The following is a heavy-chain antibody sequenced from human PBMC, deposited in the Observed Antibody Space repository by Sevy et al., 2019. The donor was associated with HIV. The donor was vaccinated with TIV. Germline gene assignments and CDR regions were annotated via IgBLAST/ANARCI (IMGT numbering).Heavy chain of an antibody. CDR1: GGSITSNNYY. J-gene: IGHJ4*02. V-gene: IGHV4-39*01. Sequence: SETLSLTCSVSGGSITSNNYYWGWIRQPPGKGLEWIGSIYHSGNTYYNPSLKSRLTVSVDTSRGHFSLKVTSVAASETAVYFCASQPGYRSTYYGFSLSRTFDSWGPGTLVTVSS. CDR3: ASQPGYRSTYYGFSLSRTFDS. D-gene: IGHD6-19*01. CDR2: IYHSGNT.